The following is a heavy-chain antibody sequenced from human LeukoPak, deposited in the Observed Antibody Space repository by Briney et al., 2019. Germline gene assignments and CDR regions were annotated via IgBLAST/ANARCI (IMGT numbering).Heavy chain of an antibody. D-gene: IGHD2-8*01. Sequence: SETLSLTCTVSGTSISSSYWNWIRQPPGKGLEWIGYISKSGSTLYNPSLKRRPSISIDMAKNLFSLKLSSVTAADTAVYYCARDSMFATNWYDPWGQGTLVTDSS. J-gene: IGHJ5*02. V-gene: IGHV4-59*01. CDR1: GTSISSSY. CDR2: ISKSGST. CDR3: ARDSMFATNWYDP.